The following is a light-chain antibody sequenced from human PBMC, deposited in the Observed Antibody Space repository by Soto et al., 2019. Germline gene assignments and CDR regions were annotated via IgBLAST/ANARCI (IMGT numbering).Light chain of an antibody. CDR1: SSNIGAGYD. J-gene: IGLJ1*01. CDR3: QSYDTSLSALYV. V-gene: IGLV1-40*01. Sequence: QSVLTQPPSVSGAPGQRVTISCTGSSSNIGAGYDVHWYQQLPGTAPKLLIYGNSNRPSGVPDRFSGSKSGTSASLAITGLQAEDEADYDCQSYDTSLSALYVFGTGTKLTVL. CDR2: GNS.